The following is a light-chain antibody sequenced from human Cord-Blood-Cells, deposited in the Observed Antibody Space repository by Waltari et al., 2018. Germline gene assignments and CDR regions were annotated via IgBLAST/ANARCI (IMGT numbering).Light chain of an antibody. CDR1: ALPKQY. Sequence: SYELTQPPSVSVSPGQTARITCSGDALPKQYAYWYQQKPGQAPVLVIYKDRERPSGIPERLSCSSSGTTVTLTISGVQAEDEADYYCQSADSSGTWVFGGGTKLTVL. J-gene: IGLJ3*02. CDR3: QSADSSGTWV. V-gene: IGLV3-25*03. CDR2: KDR.